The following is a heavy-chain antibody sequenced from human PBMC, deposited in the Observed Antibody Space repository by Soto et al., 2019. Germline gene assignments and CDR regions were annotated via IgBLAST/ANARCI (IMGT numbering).Heavy chain of an antibody. CDR2: ISSSSSTI. V-gene: IGHV3-48*01. J-gene: IGHJ4*02. CDR1: GFTFSSYS. D-gene: IGHD6-19*01. CDR3: IIAVAGDFDY. Sequence: EVQLVESGGGLVQPGGSLRLSCAASGFTFSSYSMNWVRQAPGKGLEWVSYISSSSSTIYYADSVKGRFTISRDNAKNSLYLQINSLRAEDTAVYYCIIAVAGDFDYWGQGTLVTVSS.